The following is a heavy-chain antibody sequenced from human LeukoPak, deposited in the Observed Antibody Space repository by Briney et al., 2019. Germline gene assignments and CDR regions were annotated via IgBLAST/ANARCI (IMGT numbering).Heavy chain of an antibody. J-gene: IGHJ4*02. CDR1: GFTFSSYA. CDR3: ARDGGCSAFDY. CDR2: IKEDGGRE. V-gene: IGHV3-7*01. Sequence: PGGSLRLSCAASGFTFSSYAMHWIRQAPGKGLEFVANIKEDGGRENFASSVKGRFTISRDNAKDSLYLQMNNLRVEDTAVYYCARDGGCSAFDYWGQGALVTVSS. D-gene: IGHD2-15*01.